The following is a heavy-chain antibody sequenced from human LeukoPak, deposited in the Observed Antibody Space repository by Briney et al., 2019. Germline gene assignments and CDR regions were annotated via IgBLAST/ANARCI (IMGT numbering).Heavy chain of an antibody. J-gene: IGHJ6*04. CDR1: GGTFTIYA. D-gene: IGHD3-10*01. CDR2: IIPIFGTA. CDR3: ASRTRFGELLLPPYYYYGMDV. Sequence: SVKVSCKASGGTFTIYAISWVRQAPGQGLEWMGGIIPIFGTANYAQKFQGRVTITADESTSTAYMELSSPRSEDTAVYYCASRTRFGELLLPPYYYYGMDVWGKGTTVTVSS. V-gene: IGHV1-69*13.